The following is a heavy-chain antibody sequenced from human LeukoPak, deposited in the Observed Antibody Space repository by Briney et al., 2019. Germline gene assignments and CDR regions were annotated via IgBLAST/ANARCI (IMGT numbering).Heavy chain of an antibody. CDR1: GFTFSNYW. CDR3: AKSNWFDP. J-gene: IGHJ5*02. CDR2: VNTDGTDT. V-gene: IGHV3-74*01. Sequence: GGSLRLSCAASGFTFSNYWMHWVRQAPGKGLVWVSRVNTDGTDTSYADSVKGRFTISRDNAKDTLYLQMNSLRPEDTAVYYCAKSNWFDPWGQGTLVTVSS.